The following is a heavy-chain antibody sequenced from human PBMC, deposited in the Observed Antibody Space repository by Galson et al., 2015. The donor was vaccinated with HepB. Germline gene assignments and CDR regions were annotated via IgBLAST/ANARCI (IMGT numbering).Heavy chain of an antibody. V-gene: IGHV1-2*02. D-gene: IGHD3-10*01. CDR2: INPNSGGT. J-gene: IGHJ6*02. CDR1: GYTFTGYY. Sequence: SVKVSCKASGYTFTGYYMHWVRQAPGQGLEWMGWINPNSGGTNYAQKFQGRVTMTRDTSISTAYMELSRLRSDDTAVYYCARGDYYGSGSYYNWRAPYYYYGMDAWGQGTTVTVSS. CDR3: ARGDYYGSGSYYNWRAPYYYYGMDA.